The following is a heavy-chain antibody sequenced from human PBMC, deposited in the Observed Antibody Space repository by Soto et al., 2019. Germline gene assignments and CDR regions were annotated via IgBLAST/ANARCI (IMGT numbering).Heavy chain of an antibody. V-gene: IGHV4-39*01. J-gene: IGHJ3*02. Sequence: QLQLQESGPGLVKPSETLSLTCTVSGGSISSSSYYWGWIRQPPGKGLEWIGSIYYSGSTYYNPSLKSRVTISVDTSKNQFSLKLSSVTAADTAVYYCARMGARYQLLLSVAFDIWGQGTMVTVSS. D-gene: IGHD2-2*01. CDR1: GGSISSSSYY. CDR3: ARMGARYQLLLSVAFDI. CDR2: IYYSGST.